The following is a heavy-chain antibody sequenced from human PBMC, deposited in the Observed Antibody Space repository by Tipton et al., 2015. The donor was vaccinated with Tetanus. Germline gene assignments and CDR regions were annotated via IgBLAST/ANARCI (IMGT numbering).Heavy chain of an antibody. Sequence: SLRLSCVASGFTFSNYAMNWVRQAPGKGLEWVSSIGTSASNTYYADSVKGRCTISRDNSKNTVVLHVTSLRGEDTAVYYCAIRGCRGGTCYISPNYGMDVWGQGTTVTVSS. D-gene: IGHD2-15*01. CDR2: IGTSASNT. V-gene: IGHV3-23*01. CDR3: AIRGCRGGTCYISPNYGMDV. J-gene: IGHJ6*02. CDR1: GFTFSNYA.